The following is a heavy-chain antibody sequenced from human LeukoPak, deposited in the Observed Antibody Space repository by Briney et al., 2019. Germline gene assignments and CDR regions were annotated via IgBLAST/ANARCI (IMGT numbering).Heavy chain of an antibody. CDR2: FDYSGST. J-gene: IGHJ5*02. Sequence: SETLSLTCTVSGGSIRGTSYYWGWIRQPLGKGLEWIGSFDYSGSTYYNASLNSRVTISIDTANKQFSLKLTSVVAADTAVYYCARHGSAGTAWGQGTQVTVSS. D-gene: IGHD6-13*01. V-gene: IGHV4-39*01. CDR1: GGSIRGTSYY. CDR3: ARHGSAGTA.